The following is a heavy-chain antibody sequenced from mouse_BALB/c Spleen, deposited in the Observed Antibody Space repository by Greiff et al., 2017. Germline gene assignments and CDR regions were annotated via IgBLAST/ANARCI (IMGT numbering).Heavy chain of an antibody. CDR3: ARHVLRLECWYFDV. Sequence: EVKLMESGGGLVKLGGSLKLSCAASGFTFSSYYMSWVRQTPEKRLELVAAINSNGGSTYYPDTVKGRFTISRDNAKNTLYLQMSSLKSEDTALYYCARHVLRLECWYFDVWGAGTTVTVSS. J-gene: IGHJ1*01. D-gene: IGHD1-2*01. CDR2: INSNGGST. V-gene: IGHV5-6-2*01. CDR1: GFTFSSYY.